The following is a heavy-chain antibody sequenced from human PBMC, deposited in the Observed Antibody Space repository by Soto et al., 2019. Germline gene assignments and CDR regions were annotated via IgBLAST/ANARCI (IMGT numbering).Heavy chain of an antibody. J-gene: IGHJ3*02. CDR2: IYSGGST. V-gene: IGHV3-53*01. Sequence: GGSLRLSCAASGFTVSSNYMSWVRQAPGKGLEWVSVIYSGGSTYYADSVKGRFTISRDNSKNTLYLQMNSLRAEDTAVYYCARGVYSYGPGGAFDIWGQGTMVTVS. CDR3: ARGVYSYGPGGAFDI. CDR1: GFTVSSNY. D-gene: IGHD5-18*01.